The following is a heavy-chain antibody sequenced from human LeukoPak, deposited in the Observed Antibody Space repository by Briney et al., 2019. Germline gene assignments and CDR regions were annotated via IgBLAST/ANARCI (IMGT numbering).Heavy chain of an antibody. Sequence: SETMSLTCTVSGGSISSYYWSWIRQPPGKGLEWIGYIYYSGSTNYNPSLKSRVTISVDTSKNQFSLKLSSVTAADTAVYYCARCVPPNYYGMDVWGQGTTVTVSS. J-gene: IGHJ6*02. D-gene: IGHD2-2*01. CDR1: GGSISSYY. CDR2: IYYSGST. CDR3: ARCVPPNYYGMDV. V-gene: IGHV4-59*01.